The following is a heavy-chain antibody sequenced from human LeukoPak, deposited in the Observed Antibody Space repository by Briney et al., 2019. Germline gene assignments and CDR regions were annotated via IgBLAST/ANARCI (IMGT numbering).Heavy chain of an antibody. Sequence: ASVKVSCKASGYTFTSYGISWVRQAPGQGLEWMGWISGYNDNRKYAQKFQGRVTMTTDTSTSTAYMELRSLRYDDTAVYHCARDGIRYFDWTTPYYYYMDVWGKGTTVTVSS. CDR1: GYTFTSYG. CDR2: ISGYNDNR. V-gene: IGHV1-18*01. J-gene: IGHJ6*03. CDR3: ARDGIRYFDWTTPYYYYMDV. D-gene: IGHD3-9*01.